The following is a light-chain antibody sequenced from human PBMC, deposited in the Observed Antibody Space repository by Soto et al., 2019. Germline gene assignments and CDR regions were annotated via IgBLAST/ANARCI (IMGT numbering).Light chain of an antibody. CDR2: EGS. J-gene: IGLJ2*01. CDR3: CSYAGSTTFVV. CDR1: SSDVGSYNL. Sequence: QSALTQPASVSGSPGQSITISCTGTSSDVGSYNLVSWYQQHPGKAPKLMIYEGSTRPSGVSNRFSGSKSGNTASLTISGLQAEDEAEYYCCSYAGSTTFVVFGGGTKLTVL. V-gene: IGLV2-23*03.